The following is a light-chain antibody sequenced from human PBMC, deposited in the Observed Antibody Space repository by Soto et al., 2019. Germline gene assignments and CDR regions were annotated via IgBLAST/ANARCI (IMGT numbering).Light chain of an antibody. Sequence: DIQMTQSPSTLSASLGDRVTITCRASQSINILLAWYQQKPGKAPNLLIYKASSLANGVPSRFSGSASGTEFPLTISSLQPDDFASYYCHQYYSYPWTFGQGTKVEIK. CDR1: QSINIL. CDR2: KAS. CDR3: HQYYSYPWT. V-gene: IGKV1-5*03. J-gene: IGKJ1*01.